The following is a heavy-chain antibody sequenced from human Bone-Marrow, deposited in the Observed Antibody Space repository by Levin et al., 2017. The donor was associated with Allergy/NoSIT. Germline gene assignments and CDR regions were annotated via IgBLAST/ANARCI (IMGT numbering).Heavy chain of an antibody. CDR1: GFTFSVYG. CDR2: ITASDSTA. V-gene: IGHV3-48*02. Sequence: PGGSLRLSCAASGFTFSVYGMNWVRQAPGKGLEWVSYITASDSTALYADSVKGRFTISRDNAKNSLYLQINSLRDEDTAVYYWARGGSGGWSDQFFRNWGQGTLVTVSS. J-gene: IGHJ1*01. CDR3: ARGGSGGWSDQFFRN. D-gene: IGHD6-19*01.